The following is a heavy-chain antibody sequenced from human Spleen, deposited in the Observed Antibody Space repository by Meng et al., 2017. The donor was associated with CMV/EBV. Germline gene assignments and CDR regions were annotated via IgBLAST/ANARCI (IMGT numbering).Heavy chain of an antibody. CDR1: GFTFSSYW. CDR3: AGIWRYQLPDDAFDI. CDR2: IKQDGSEK. V-gene: IGHV3-7*01. D-gene: IGHD2-2*01. Sequence: GGSLRLSCAASGFTFSSYWMSWVRQAPGKGLEWVANIKQDGSEKYYVDSVKGRFTISRDNAKNSLSLQMNSLRAEDTAVYYCAGIWRYQLPDDAFDIWGQGTMVTVSS. J-gene: IGHJ3*02.